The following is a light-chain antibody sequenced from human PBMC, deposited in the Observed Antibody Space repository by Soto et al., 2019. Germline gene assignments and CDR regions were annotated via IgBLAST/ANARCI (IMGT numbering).Light chain of an antibody. J-gene: IGLJ2*01. CDR2: DVN. Sequence: QSVLTQPRSVSGSPGQSVTISCTGTSTDLGGYNYVSWYQHHPGKAPKLIIYDVNKRPSGVPDRFSGSKSGNTASLTISGLQADDEADYYCCSYSGNWIFGGGTKLTVL. CDR1: STDLGGYNY. CDR3: CSYSGNWI. V-gene: IGLV2-11*01.